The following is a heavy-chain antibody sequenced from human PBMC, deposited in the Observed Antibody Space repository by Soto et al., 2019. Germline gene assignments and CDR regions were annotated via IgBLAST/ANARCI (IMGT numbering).Heavy chain of an antibody. CDR1: GDSISSSNW. J-gene: IGHJ4*02. D-gene: IGHD1-26*01. Sequence: QVQLQESGPGLVKPSGTLSLTCAVSGDSISSSNWWRWVRQPPGKGLEWIGEIYHSGSTNYNPSPKSRVTITVDKSKNQFSLNLNSVTAADTAVYYCARHSGSYFRDYWGQGTLVTVSS. V-gene: IGHV4-4*02. CDR2: IYHSGST. CDR3: ARHSGSYFRDY.